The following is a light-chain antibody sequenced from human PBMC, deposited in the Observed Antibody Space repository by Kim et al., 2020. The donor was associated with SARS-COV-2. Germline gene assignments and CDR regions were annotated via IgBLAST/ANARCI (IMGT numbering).Light chain of an antibody. V-gene: IGKV3-15*01. Sequence: VSPGERATLSCRASQSVSSNLAWNQQKPGQAPRLLIYGASTRATGVPARFSGSGSGTEFTLTILSLQSEDFAIYYCQQYNNWPQTFGQGTKVDIK. CDR2: GAS. CDR1: QSVSSN. J-gene: IGKJ1*01. CDR3: QQYNNWPQT.